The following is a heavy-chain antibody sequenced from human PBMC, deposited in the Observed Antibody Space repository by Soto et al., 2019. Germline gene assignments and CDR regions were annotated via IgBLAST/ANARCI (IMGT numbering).Heavy chain of an antibody. CDR1: GSSVSSNY. V-gene: IGHV3-53*01. Sequence: GGSLRLSCAISGSSVSSNYLSWVRQAPGKGLEWVSVHYSGGSTYYADSVQGRFTISRDKSNNTLYLQMRRVRAEDTAVYFCARHRHPRGTVGATSPLDPWGQGTQVTVSS. CDR3: ARHRHPRGTVGATSPLDP. D-gene: IGHD1-26*01. CDR2: HYSGGST. J-gene: IGHJ5*02.